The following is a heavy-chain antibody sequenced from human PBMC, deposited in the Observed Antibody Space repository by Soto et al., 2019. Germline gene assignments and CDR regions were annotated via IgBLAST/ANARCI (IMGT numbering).Heavy chain of an antibody. Sequence: QVQLVQSGAEVKKPGASVKVSCKASGYTFTGYYMHWVRQAPGQGLEWMGWINPNSGGTNYAQKFQGWVTMTRDTSISTAYMELSRLRSDDTAVYYCARESHIAVAGDYYYGMDVWGQGTTVTVSS. D-gene: IGHD6-19*01. CDR1: GYTFTGYY. V-gene: IGHV1-2*04. CDR2: INPNSGGT. CDR3: ARESHIAVAGDYYYGMDV. J-gene: IGHJ6*02.